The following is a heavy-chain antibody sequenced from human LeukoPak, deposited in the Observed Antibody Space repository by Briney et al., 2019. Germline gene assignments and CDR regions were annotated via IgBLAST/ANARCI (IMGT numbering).Heavy chain of an antibody. CDR3: ARGTSGLVTTNDY. J-gene: IGHJ4*02. Sequence: GASVTVSCTASGYTFTNYAMNWVRQAPGQGLEWMGWINTDTGNPTYAQGFTGRFVISLDTSVSTAYLQISSLKAEDTAVYYCARGTSGLVTTNDYWGQGTLVTVSS. CDR2: INTDTGNP. D-gene: IGHD3/OR15-3a*01. CDR1: GYTFTNYA. V-gene: IGHV7-4-1*02.